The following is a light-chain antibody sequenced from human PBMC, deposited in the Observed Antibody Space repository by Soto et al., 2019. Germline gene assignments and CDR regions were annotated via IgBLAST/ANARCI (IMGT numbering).Light chain of an antibody. V-gene: IGKV3-15*01. CDR1: QSVSSN. CDR3: HTYNSYSLHT. CDR2: GAS. J-gene: IGKJ2*01. Sequence: EIVLTQSPATLSLSPGEEPTPPARASQSVSSNLAWYQQKPGQAPRLLIYGASIRATGIPARFSGRGSGTEFTLTISSLQPDDCATYYCHTYNSYSLHTFGQGTKVDIK.